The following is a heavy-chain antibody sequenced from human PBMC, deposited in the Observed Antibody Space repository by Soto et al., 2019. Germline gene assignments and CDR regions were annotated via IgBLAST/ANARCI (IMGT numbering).Heavy chain of an antibody. J-gene: IGHJ4*02. CDR3: ARSPWSCYSIYFFYYFVY. CDR1: GFTFSSYA. Sequence: SGGSLRLSCAASGFTFSSYAMHWVRQAPGKGLEWVAVISYDGSNKYYADSVKGRFTISRDNSKNTLYLQMNSLRAEDTAVYYCARSPWSCYSIYFFYYFVYWGQGTLVTGS. D-gene: IGHD3-3*01. V-gene: IGHV3-30-3*01. CDR2: ISYDGSNK.